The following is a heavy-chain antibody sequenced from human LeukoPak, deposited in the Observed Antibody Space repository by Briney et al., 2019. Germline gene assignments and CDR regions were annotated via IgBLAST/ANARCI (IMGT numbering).Heavy chain of an antibody. CDR3: AKWREGTMVYFDY. J-gene: IGHJ4*02. CDR2: ISGRGHNT. V-gene: IGHV3-23*01. CDR1: GFTFSSYA. D-gene: IGHD3-10*01. Sequence: GESLRLSCAASGFTFSSYAMTWVRQAPGKGLEWVSAISGRGHNTYYADSVKGRFTISRDNSKNTVYLQMNSLRAEDTALYYCAKWREGTMVYFDYWGQGTLVTVSS.